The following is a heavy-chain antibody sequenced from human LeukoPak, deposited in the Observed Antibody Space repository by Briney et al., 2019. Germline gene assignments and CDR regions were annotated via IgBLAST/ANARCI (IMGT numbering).Heavy chain of an antibody. CDR3: ARTVRYSYYMDV. CDR2: INHSGST. D-gene: IGHD2-21*01. Sequence: SATLSLTCSVSGGSFSGYYWTWIRQPPGKGLEWIGEINHSGSTTYYPSFKSRVTISVDTSKNQFSLNLNSVTAADTAVYYCARTVRYSYYMDVWGKGTTVTVSS. J-gene: IGHJ6*03. V-gene: IGHV4-34*01. CDR1: GGSFSGYY.